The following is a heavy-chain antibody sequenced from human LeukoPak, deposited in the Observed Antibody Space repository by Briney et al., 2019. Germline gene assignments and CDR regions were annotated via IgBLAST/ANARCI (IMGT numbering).Heavy chain of an antibody. CDR1: GFTFSSYA. D-gene: IGHD3-22*01. Sequence: GGSLRLSCAASGFTFSSYAMSWVRQAPGKGLEWVSAISGSGGSTYYADSVKGRFTVSRENAKDSLYLQMNSLRAGDTAVYYCTRGYNSSGYYPYYYYGLDVWGQGTTVTVSS. V-gene: IGHV3-23*01. CDR2: ISGSGGST. J-gene: IGHJ6*02. CDR3: TRGYNSSGYYPYYYYGLDV.